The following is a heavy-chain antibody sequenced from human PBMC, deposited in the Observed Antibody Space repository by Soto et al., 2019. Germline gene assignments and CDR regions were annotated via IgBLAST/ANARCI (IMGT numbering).Heavy chain of an antibody. Sequence: GGSLRLSCAASGFTFSSYSMNWVRQAPGKGLEWVSSISSSSIYIYYADSVKGRFTISRDNAKNSLYLQMNSLRAEDTAVYYCASGLSKGLITPYWGQGTLVTVSS. CDR1: GFTFSSYS. CDR2: ISSSSIYI. D-gene: IGHD3-16*01. J-gene: IGHJ4*02. V-gene: IGHV3-21*01. CDR3: ASGLSKGLITPY.